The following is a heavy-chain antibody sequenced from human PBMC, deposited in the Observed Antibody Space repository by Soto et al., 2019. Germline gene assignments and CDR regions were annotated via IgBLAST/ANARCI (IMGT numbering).Heavy chain of an antibody. Sequence: SETLSLTCAVYVGSFRGYYWSWIRQPPGKGLEWIGEINHSGRTNYNPSLESRVTISVDTSKNQFSLKLTSVTAADTAVYYCARGATYYYDSSGYKGKMGYAFDIWGQGTMVTVSS. J-gene: IGHJ3*02. D-gene: IGHD3-22*01. CDR1: VGSFRGYY. CDR3: ARGATYYYDSSGYKGKMGYAFDI. CDR2: INHSGRT. V-gene: IGHV4-34*01.